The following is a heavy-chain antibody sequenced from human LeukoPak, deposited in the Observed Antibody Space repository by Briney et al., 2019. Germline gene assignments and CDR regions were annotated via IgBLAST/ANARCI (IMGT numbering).Heavy chain of an antibody. Sequence: GGSLRLSCAASGFTFNIYAMSWVRQAPGKGLKWVSAFSDSGGNTYYADSVKGRFTISRDNSKNTLYLQMNSLGAEDTAVYYCAKVRDYDSSGYSDYWGQGNLVTVSS. V-gene: IGHV3-23*01. CDR3: AKVRDYDSSGYSDY. D-gene: IGHD3-22*01. J-gene: IGHJ4*02. CDR2: FSDSGGNT. CDR1: GFTFNIYA.